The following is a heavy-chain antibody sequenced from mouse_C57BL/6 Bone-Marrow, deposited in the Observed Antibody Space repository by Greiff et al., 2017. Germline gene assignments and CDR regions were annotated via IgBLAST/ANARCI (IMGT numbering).Heavy chain of an antibody. V-gene: IGHV1-59*01. CDR3: ARSGGLDY. Sequence: QVQLQQPGAELVRPGTSVKLSCKASGYTFTSYWMHWVKQRPGQGLEWIGVIDPSDSYTNYNQKFKGKAKLTVDTSSSTAYMQLSGLTSEDSAVYYCARSGGLDYWGQGTTLTVSS. D-gene: IGHD3-1*01. CDR2: IDPSDSYT. CDR1: GYTFTSYW. J-gene: IGHJ2*01.